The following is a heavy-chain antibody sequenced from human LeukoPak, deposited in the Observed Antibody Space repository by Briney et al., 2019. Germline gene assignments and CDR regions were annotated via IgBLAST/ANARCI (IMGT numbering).Heavy chain of an antibody. J-gene: IGHJ4*02. CDR3: ARELGYCSGGSCSTGD. V-gene: IGHV1-46*01. CDR2: INPSGGST. D-gene: IGHD2-15*01. CDR1: GYTFTSYY. Sequence: ASVKVSCKASGYTFTSYYMHWVRQAPGQGLEWMGIINPSGGSTSYAQKFQGRVTITADESTSTAYMELSSLRSEDTAVYYRARELGYCSGGSCSTGDWGQGTLVTVSS.